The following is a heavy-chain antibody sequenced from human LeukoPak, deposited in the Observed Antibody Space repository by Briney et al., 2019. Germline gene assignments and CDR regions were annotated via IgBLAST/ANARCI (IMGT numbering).Heavy chain of an antibody. CDR3: TRDLPVLHQHNCFDP. V-gene: IGHV3-49*04. CDR2: IRRKAYGGTT. CDR1: GFTFGDYG. Sequence: PGESLRLSYTASGFTFGDYGMSWVRQARGKGLEWVGFIRRKAYGGTTEYAASVKGRFTISRDDSKNIAYLQMNSLKTEDSAVYYCTRDLPVLHQHNCFDPWGQGTLVTVPS. J-gene: IGHJ5*02. D-gene: IGHD2-8*01.